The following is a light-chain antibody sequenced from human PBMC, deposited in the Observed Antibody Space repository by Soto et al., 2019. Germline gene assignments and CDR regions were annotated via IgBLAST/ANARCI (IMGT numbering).Light chain of an antibody. Sequence: DIQMTQSPSSLSASIGDRVTITCRAGQTIGSHLNWYQQKPGKAPKLLIFAASSLQSGVPSRFSGSGSGTDFTLTISSLQPEDFATYYCQQSYSTPITFGQGTRLEIK. J-gene: IGKJ5*01. CDR3: QQSYSTPIT. CDR2: AAS. V-gene: IGKV1-39*01. CDR1: QTIGSH.